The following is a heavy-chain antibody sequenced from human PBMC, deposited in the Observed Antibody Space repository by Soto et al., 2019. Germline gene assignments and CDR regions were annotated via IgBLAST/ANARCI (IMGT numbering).Heavy chain of an antibody. CDR2: IWYDGSNK. CDR1: GFTFSSDG. CDR3: ARDGDTHAFDI. Sequence: GGSLSLSSAASGFTFSSDGMQWVRQAPGKGLEWVAVIWYDGSNKYYADSVKGRFTISRDNSKNTLYLQMNSLRAEDTAVYYCARDGDTHAFDIWGQGTMVTVSS. V-gene: IGHV3-33*01. J-gene: IGHJ3*02. D-gene: IGHD7-27*01.